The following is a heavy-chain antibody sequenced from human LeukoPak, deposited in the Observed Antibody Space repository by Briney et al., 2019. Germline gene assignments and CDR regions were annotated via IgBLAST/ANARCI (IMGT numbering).Heavy chain of an antibody. Sequence: GESLKISCKGSGYSFTSYWIGWVRQLPGKGLEGMGIIYPGDSDTRYSPSFQGQVTISADKSISTAYLQWSSLKASDTAMYYCARAERGQWPPADAFDIWGQGTMVTVSS. CDR3: ARAERGQWPPADAFDI. CDR1: GYSFTSYW. CDR2: IYPGDSDT. J-gene: IGHJ3*02. V-gene: IGHV5-51*01. D-gene: IGHD6-19*01.